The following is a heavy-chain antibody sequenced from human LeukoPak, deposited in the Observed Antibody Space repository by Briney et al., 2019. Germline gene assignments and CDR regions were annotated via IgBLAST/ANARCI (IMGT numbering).Heavy chain of an antibody. D-gene: IGHD3-16*01. J-gene: IGHJ6*02. Sequence: GGSLRLSCAASGFTFRSYWMNWARQAPGKGLEWVASINHNGNVNYYVDSVKGRFTISRDNAKNSLYLQMSNLRAKDTAVYFCARGGGLDVWGQGATVTVSS. CDR1: GFTFRSYW. CDR3: ARGGGLDV. V-gene: IGHV3-7*03. CDR2: INHNGNVN.